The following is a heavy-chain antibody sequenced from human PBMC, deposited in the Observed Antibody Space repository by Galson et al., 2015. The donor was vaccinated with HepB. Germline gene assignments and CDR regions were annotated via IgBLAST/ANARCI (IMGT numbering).Heavy chain of an antibody. CDR2: ISSSSSTI. CDR1: GFTFSSYS. J-gene: IGHJ4*02. Sequence: SLRLSCAASGFTFSSYSMNWVRQAPRKGLEWVSYISSSSSTIYYADSVKGRFTISRDNAKNSLYLQMNSLRDEDTAVYYCARGHQYYYDSSGSDYWGQGTLVTVSS. D-gene: IGHD3-22*01. CDR3: ARGHQYYYDSSGSDY. V-gene: IGHV3-48*02.